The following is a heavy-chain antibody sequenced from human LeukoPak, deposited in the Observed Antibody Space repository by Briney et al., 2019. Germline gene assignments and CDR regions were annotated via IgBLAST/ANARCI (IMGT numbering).Heavy chain of an antibody. CDR1: GGSISSGDYY. D-gene: IGHD3-3*01. CDR2: IYYSGST. Sequence: SQTLSLTCTVSGGSISSGDYYWSWIRQPPGKGLEWIGYIYYSGSTYYNPSLNSRVTISVDTSKNQFSLKLSSVTAADTAVYYCARSNYYDFWSGYGMDVWGQGTTVTVSS. J-gene: IGHJ6*02. V-gene: IGHV4-30-4*01. CDR3: ARSNYYDFWSGYGMDV.